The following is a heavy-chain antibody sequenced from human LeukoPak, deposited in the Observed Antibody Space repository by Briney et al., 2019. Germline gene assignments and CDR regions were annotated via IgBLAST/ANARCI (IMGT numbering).Heavy chain of an antibody. J-gene: IGHJ4*02. Sequence: GGSLSLSCSVSGFSLSVYSMDWVRQAPGQGLEWISYIGTGGTTYYADSVLGRFTVSRDNAKKSVYLQMNSLTVDDTAVYYCARDPVEGGLDYWGQGTLVTVSS. CDR3: ARDPVEGGLDY. CDR1: GFSLSVYS. D-gene: IGHD2-15*01. CDR2: IGTGGTT. V-gene: IGHV3-69-1*01.